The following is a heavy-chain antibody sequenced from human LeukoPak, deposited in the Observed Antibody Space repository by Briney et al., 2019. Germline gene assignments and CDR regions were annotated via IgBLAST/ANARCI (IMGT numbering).Heavy chain of an antibody. CDR1: GGSISSYY. Sequence: PSETLSLTRTVSGGSISSYYWSWIRQPPGKGLEWIGYIYYSGSTNYNPSLKCRVTISVDTSKNQFSLKLSSVTAADTAVYYCARVKAAIRCSSTSCYAGRGWFDPWGQGTLVTVSS. D-gene: IGHD2-2*01. CDR3: ARVKAAIRCSSTSCYAGRGWFDP. CDR2: IYYSGST. J-gene: IGHJ5*02. V-gene: IGHV4-59*01.